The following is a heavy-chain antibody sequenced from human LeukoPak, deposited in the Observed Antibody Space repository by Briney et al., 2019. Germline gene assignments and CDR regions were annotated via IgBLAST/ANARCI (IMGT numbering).Heavy chain of an antibody. Sequence: LGASVKVSCEASRYTFTGHYMHWVRQAPAQGLEWMGWINPDSGAKNYAQKFQGRVTVTRDTSINTAYMGLSRLISDDTAVYYCVRDKPQSSGGVFDIWGQGTMVTVSS. CDR1: RYTFTGHY. V-gene: IGHV1-2*03. CDR3: VRDKPQSSGGVFDI. D-gene: IGHD2-15*01. CDR2: INPDSGAK. J-gene: IGHJ3*02.